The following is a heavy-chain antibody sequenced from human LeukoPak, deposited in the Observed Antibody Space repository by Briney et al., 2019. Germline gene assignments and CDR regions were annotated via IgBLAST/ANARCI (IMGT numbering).Heavy chain of an antibody. CDR1: GFTFSSYS. D-gene: IGHD3-22*01. V-gene: IGHV3-21*01. CDR2: ISSSSSYK. J-gene: IGHJ4*02. Sequence: QSGGSLRLSCAASGFTFSSYSMNWVRRAPGKGLEWVSSISSSSSYKYYADSVKGRFTISRDNAKNSLYLQMNSLRAEDTAVYYCARDNYYDSSGLGYWGQGTLVTVSS. CDR3: ARDNYYDSSGLGY.